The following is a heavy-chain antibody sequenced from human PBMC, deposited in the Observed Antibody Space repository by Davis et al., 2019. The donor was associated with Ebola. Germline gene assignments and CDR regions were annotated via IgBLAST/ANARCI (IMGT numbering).Heavy chain of an antibody. CDR1: GFTLTTYG. J-gene: IGHJ4*02. Sequence: GESLKISCAASGFTLTTYGMHWVRQAPGKGLEWVAVISYDGSNQYYADSVKGRFTISRDTSKNTLYLQMNILRSVDTAVYYCARDSGSRDFDYWGQGTLVTVSS. CDR3: ARDSGSRDFDY. V-gene: IGHV3-30*03. CDR2: ISYDGSNQ. D-gene: IGHD1-26*01.